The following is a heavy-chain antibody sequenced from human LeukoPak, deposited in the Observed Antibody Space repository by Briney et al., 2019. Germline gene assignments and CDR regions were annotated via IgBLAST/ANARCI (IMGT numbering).Heavy chain of an antibody. Sequence: GGSLRLSCAASGFTFSSYSMNWVRQAPGKGLEGVSSISSSSSYIYYADSVKGRFTISRDNVNNMLYLHMNSLRAEDTAVYYCASFGISWRSSYWGQGTLVTVSS. J-gene: IGHJ4*02. V-gene: IGHV3-21*01. CDR3: ASFGISWRSSY. D-gene: IGHD2-21*01. CDR2: ISSSSSYI. CDR1: GFTFSSYS.